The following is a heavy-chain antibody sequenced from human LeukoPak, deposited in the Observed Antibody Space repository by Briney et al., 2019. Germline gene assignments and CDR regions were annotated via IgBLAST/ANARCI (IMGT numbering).Heavy chain of an antibody. CDR2: INHSGST. CDR3: ARGGVTTVVPYYFDY. CDR1: GGSFSGYY. J-gene: IGHJ4*02. D-gene: IGHD4-23*01. V-gene: IGHV4-34*01. Sequence: SETLSPTCAVYGGSFSGYYWSWIRQPPGKGLEWIGEINHSGSTNYNPSLKSRVTISVDTSKNQFSLKLSSVTAADTAVYYCARGGVTTVVPYYFDYWGQGTLVTVSS.